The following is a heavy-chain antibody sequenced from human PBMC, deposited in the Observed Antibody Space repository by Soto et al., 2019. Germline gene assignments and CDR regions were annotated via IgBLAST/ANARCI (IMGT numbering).Heavy chain of an antibody. D-gene: IGHD1-26*01. J-gene: IGHJ5*02. CDR1: GGSISSYY. V-gene: IGHV4-59*01. CDR3: ARVEVGGQGHWFDP. Sequence: SETLSLTCTVSGGSISSYYWSWIRQPPGKGLEWIGYIYYSGSTNYNPSLKSRVTISVDTSKNQFSLKLSSVTAADTAVYYCARVEVGGQGHWFDPWGQGTLVTVSS. CDR2: IYYSGST.